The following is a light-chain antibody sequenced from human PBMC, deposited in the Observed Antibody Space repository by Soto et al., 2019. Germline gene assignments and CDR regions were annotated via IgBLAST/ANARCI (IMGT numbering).Light chain of an antibody. V-gene: IGLV1-40*01. CDR1: SSNIGAGYD. CDR2: GNS. J-gene: IGLJ1*01. CDR3: KSYDSSLTGSV. Sequence: QSVLTQPPSVSGAPGQRVTISCTGSSSNIGAGYDVHWYQQLPGTAPKLLIYGNSNRPSGVPDRFSGSKSGTSASLAITGLQAEDEADYYCKSYDSSLTGSVFVTGTEVTVL.